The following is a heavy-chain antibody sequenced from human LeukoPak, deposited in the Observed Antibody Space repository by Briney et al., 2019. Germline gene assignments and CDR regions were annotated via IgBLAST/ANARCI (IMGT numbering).Heavy chain of an antibody. Sequence: PGGSLRLSCAASGFTISSNSMSWVRQAPGKGLEWVSIIYRGGSTQYPDSVKGRFTISRDNSKNTVYLEMNSLRGEDTAVYYCARDCSRSDRQYFFDYWGQGTLVTVSS. V-gene: IGHV3-66*01. CDR2: IYRGGST. J-gene: IGHJ4*02. CDR3: ARDCSRSDRQYFFDY. D-gene: IGHD2-2*01. CDR1: GFTISSNS.